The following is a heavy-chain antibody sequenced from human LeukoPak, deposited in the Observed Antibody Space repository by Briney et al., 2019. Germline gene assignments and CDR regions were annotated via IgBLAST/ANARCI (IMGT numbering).Heavy chain of an antibody. CDR2: ISSSGSTI. V-gene: IGHV3-48*03. D-gene: IGHD3-16*01. Sequence: GGSLRLSCAASGFTLSSYEMNWVRRAPGKGLEWVSYISSSGSTIYNADSVKGRFTISRDNAKNSLYLQMNSLRAEDTAVYYCARRGSYNDYWGQGTLVTVSS. J-gene: IGHJ4*02. CDR1: GFTLSSYE. CDR3: ARRGSYNDY.